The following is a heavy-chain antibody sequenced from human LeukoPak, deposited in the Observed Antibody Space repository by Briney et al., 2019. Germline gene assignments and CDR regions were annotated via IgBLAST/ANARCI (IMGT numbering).Heavy chain of an antibody. V-gene: IGHV4-34*01. Sequence: PSETLSLTCAVYGGSFSGYYWSWIRQPPGKGLEWIGEINHSGSTNYKPSLKSRVTMSVGTSKNQFSLKLSSVTAADTAVYYCARGQEQWELLQRAVHFDSWGQGTLVTVPS. J-gene: IGHJ4*02. CDR1: GGSFSGYY. CDR2: INHSGST. CDR3: ARGQEQWELLQRAVHFDS. D-gene: IGHD1-26*01.